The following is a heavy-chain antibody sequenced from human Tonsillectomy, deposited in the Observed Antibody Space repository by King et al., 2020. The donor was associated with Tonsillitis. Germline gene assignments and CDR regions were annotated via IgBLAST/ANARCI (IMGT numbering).Heavy chain of an antibody. CDR3: AMNYYDSSGYHSFDY. CDR2: ISSSSSYI. D-gene: IGHD3-22*01. V-gene: IGHV3-21*01. J-gene: IGHJ4*02. Sequence: VQLVESGGGLVKPGGSLRLSCAASGFTFSSYSMNWVRQAPGKGLEWVSSISSSSSYIYYADSVKGRFTISRDNAKNSLYLQMNSLRAEDTAVYYCAMNYYDSSGYHSFDYWGQGTLVTVSS. CDR1: GFTFSSYS.